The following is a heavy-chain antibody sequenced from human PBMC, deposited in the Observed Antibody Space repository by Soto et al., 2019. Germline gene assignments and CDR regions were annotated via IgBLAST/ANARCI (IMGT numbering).Heavy chain of an antibody. CDR2: TSRTGDNT. D-gene: IGHD3-22*01. CDR1: GFTFSIYA. V-gene: IGHV3-23*01. Sequence: GGSLRLSCAASGFTFSIYAMTWVRQSPGKGLEWVSSTSRTGDNTYYADSVKGRFTISRDNSKNTLYLQMNSLRAEDTAIYYCAKDQSNSNPLYYFDFWGPGTLVTVSS. CDR3: AKDQSNSNPLYYFDF. J-gene: IGHJ4*02.